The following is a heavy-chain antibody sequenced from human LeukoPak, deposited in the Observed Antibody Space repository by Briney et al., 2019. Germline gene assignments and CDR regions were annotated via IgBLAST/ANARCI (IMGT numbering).Heavy chain of an antibody. CDR2: ISGSGGST. Sequence: GGSLRLSCAASGFTFSSYGMSWVRQAPGKGLEWVSAISGSGGSTYYADSVKGRFTISRDNSKNTLYLQMNSLRAEDTAVYYCIIVVVPAAMPTLDYWGQGTLVTVSS. CDR3: IIVVVPAAMPTLDY. V-gene: IGHV3-23*01. CDR1: GFTFSSYG. D-gene: IGHD2-2*01. J-gene: IGHJ4*02.